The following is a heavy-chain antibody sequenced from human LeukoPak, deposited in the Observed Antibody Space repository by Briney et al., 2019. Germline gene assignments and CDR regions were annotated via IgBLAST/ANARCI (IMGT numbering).Heavy chain of an antibody. V-gene: IGHV5-51*01. D-gene: IGHD5-24*01. J-gene: IGHJ4*02. CDR3: ARLSDGYNDF. Sequence: PGESLKISCKGSGYRFGNYWIAWVRQMPGKGLESMGIIYPGDSDTRYSPSFQGQVTFSAHKSISTAYLQWSSLKASDTAMYYYARLSDGYNDFWGQGTLVTVSS. CDR2: IYPGDSDT. CDR1: GYRFGNYW.